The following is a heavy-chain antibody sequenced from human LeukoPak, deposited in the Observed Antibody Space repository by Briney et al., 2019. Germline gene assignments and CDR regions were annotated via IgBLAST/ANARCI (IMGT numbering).Heavy chain of an antibody. CDR1: RFTFSSYA. V-gene: IGHV3-23*01. D-gene: IGHD3-22*01. Sequence: QPGGSLRLSCAASRFTFSSYAMGWVRQAPGKGLEWVSTISSSGGTTYYADSVKGRFTISRDNSKDTLYLQMNSLRVEDTAVYYCAEDGYYYDSGGFYVDYWGQGTLVTVSS. CDR3: AEDGYYYDSGGFYVDY. CDR2: ISSSGGTT. J-gene: IGHJ4*02.